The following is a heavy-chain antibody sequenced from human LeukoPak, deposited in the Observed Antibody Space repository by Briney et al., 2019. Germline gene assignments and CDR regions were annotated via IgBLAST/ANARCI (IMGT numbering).Heavy chain of an antibody. J-gene: IGHJ5*02. D-gene: IGHD4-17*01. CDR1: GGSISSYY. Sequence: SETLSLTCTVSGGSISSYYWSWIRQPPGKGLEWIGYIYYSGSTNYNPSLKSRVTISVDTSKNQFSLKLSSVTAADTAVYYCARVKGRYWFDPWGQGTLVTVSS. CDR2: IYYSGST. V-gene: IGHV4-59*01. CDR3: ARVKGRYWFDP.